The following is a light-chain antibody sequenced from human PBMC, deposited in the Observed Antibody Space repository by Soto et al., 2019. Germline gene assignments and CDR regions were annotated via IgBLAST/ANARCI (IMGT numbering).Light chain of an antibody. J-gene: IGLJ2*01. V-gene: IGLV1-40*01. CDR2: GNN. CDR3: QSYDSSLRDVL. CDR1: SSNIGAGYH. Sequence: PVLTQPPSVSGAPGQRVTISCTGSSSNIGAGYHVHWYQQLPGTAPKLLIYGNNNRPSGVPDRFSGSKSGTSASLAITGLQAEDDADYYCQSYDSSLRDVLFGGGTKLTVL.